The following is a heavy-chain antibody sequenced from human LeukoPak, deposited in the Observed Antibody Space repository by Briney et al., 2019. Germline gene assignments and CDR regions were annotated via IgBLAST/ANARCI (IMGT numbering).Heavy chain of an antibody. V-gene: IGHV3-30*18. D-gene: IGHD2-15*01. Sequence: GGSLRLSCAASGFTFSSYAMHCVRQAPGKGLEWVAVISYDGSVKFYADSVKGRFTISRDNSKNTLYLQMNSLRAEDTAVYYCAKVGCSGGNCYAAFDIWGQGTMVTVSS. CDR2: ISYDGSVK. J-gene: IGHJ3*02. CDR3: AKVGCSGGNCYAAFDI. CDR1: GFTFSSYA.